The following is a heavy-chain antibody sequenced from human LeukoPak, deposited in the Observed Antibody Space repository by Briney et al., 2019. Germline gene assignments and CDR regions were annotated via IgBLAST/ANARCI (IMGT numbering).Heavy chain of an antibody. V-gene: IGHV1-18*01. Sequence: GASVKVSCKASGYTFTSYGISWVRQAPGQGLEWMGWISAYNGNTNYAQKLQGRVTMTTDTSTSTAYMELRSLRSDDTAVYYCARDGSSGWCSGGAFDIWGQGTMVTVSS. CDR2: ISAYNGNT. CDR3: ARDGSSGWCSGGAFDI. CDR1: GYTFTSYG. J-gene: IGHJ3*02. D-gene: IGHD6-19*01.